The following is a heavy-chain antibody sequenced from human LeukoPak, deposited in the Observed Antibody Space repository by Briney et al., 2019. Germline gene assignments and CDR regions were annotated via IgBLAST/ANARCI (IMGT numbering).Heavy chain of an antibody. CDR3: ATGRTTVSVY. D-gene: IGHD4-17*01. CDR2: GSPNSGIT. CDR1: GYTFTNYD. V-gene: IGHV1-8*01. J-gene: IGHJ4*02. Sequence: GASVKVSCKASGYTFTNYDINWVRQATGQGLEWMGWGSPNSGITGYAQSFQGRVTMTGNTSISTAYMELSSLTSEDTAVYYCATGRTTVSVYWGQGTLVTISS.